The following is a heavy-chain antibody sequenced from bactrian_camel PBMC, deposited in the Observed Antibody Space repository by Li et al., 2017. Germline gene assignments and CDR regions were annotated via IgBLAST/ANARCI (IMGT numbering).Heavy chain of an antibody. CDR2: ILSDGSST. V-gene: IGHV3-2*01. CDR3: AKDYVEGLGIDS. D-gene: IGHD1*01. J-gene: IGHJ4*01. Sequence: HVQLVESGGGLVQPGGSLRLACAASGFAFSSYYMTWVRQAPGLGLEWVSSILSDGSSTLYIDSVKGRFTFSRDNAKNTTYLEMNSLKPEDTAMYYCAKDYVEGLGIDSWGQGTQVTVS. CDR1: GFAFSSYY.